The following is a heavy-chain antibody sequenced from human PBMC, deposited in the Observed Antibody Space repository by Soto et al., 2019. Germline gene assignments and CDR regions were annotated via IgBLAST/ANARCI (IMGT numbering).Heavy chain of an antibody. CDR3: AREFISARLPFDS. D-gene: IGHD6-6*01. CDR1: GFPFSSYN. J-gene: IGHJ4*02. CDR2: ITSSSSYI. Sequence: GGSLRLSCATCGFPFSSYNMNWVRQAPGKGLEWVSSITSSSSYIFYADSVKGRFTISRDNAKNSLYLEMNSLRAEDTAVYYCAREFISARLPFDSWGQGTLVTVSS. V-gene: IGHV3-21*01.